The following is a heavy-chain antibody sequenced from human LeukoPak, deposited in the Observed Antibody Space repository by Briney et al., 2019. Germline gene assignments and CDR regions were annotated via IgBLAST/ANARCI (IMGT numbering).Heavy chain of an antibody. CDR1: GFTVSSNY. Sequence: GGSLRLSCAASGFTVSSNYMSWVRQAPGKGLEWVSAISGSGGSTYYADSVKGRFTISRDNSKNTLYLQMNSLRAEDTAVYYCAKGDDSSGYYSPFDYWGQGTLVTVSS. D-gene: IGHD3-22*01. V-gene: IGHV3-23*01. J-gene: IGHJ4*02. CDR2: ISGSGGST. CDR3: AKGDDSSGYYSPFDY.